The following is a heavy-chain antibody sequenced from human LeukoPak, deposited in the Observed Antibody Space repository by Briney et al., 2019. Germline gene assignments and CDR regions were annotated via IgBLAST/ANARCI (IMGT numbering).Heavy chain of an antibody. Sequence: PGGALILCCGASGFIFDDYGMTSVRQTPGKGLERDSPIYWNDGSTSYAECVKDRIPIPRDNAKNSLYLEMNSLRAEDTALYYCARSGSGTYYWYFDQWGQGTLVTVSS. CDR2: IYWNDGST. CDR3: ARSGSGTYYWYFDQ. D-gene: IGHD1-26*01. J-gene: IGHJ4*02. V-gene: IGHV3-20*04. CDR1: GFIFDDYG.